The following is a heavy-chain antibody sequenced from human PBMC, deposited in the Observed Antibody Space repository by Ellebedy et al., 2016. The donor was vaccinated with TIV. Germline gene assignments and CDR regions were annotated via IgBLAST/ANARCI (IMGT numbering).Heavy chain of an antibody. CDR3: ARDRYYYDSSGYSIDAFDI. CDR1: RYTFTGYY. D-gene: IGHD3-22*01. V-gene: IGHV1-69*13. CDR2: IIPIFGTA. J-gene: IGHJ3*02. Sequence: SVKVSXKASRYTFTGYYMHWVRQAPGKGLEWMGGIIPIFGTANYAQKFQGRVTITADESTSTAYMELSSLRSEDTAVYYCARDRYYYDSSGYSIDAFDIWGQGTMVTVSS.